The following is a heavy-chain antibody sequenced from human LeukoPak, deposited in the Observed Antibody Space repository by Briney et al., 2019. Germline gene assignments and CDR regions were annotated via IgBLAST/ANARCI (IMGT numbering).Heavy chain of an antibody. V-gene: IGHV3-66*01. CDR2: IYSGDSA. D-gene: IGHD3-3*01. CDR1: GLTGSSTY. J-gene: IGHJ4*02. CDR3: ARDLLEWYFDY. Sequence: AGSLRLSCADSGLTGSSTYMRWLRQTPAKGVARVFVIYSGDSAYYAEAVKRRFTISRDNSNYARYLQMNMLRTEDTAVYYCARDLLEWYFDYWGQGTLVTVSS.